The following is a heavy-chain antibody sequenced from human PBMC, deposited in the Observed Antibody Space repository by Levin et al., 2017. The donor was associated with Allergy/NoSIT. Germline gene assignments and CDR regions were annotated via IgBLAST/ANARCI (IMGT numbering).Heavy chain of an antibody. CDR1: GFTFSSYA. J-gene: IGHJ4*02. D-gene: IGHD3-10*01. V-gene: IGHV3-30-3*01. CDR3: ARYSGSGSYYSGHYFDY. CDR2: ISYDGSNK. Sequence: PGGSLRLSCAASGFTFSSYAMHWVRQAPGKGLEWVAVISYDGSNKYYADSVKGRFTISRDNSKNTLYLQMNSLRPEDTAVYYCARYSGSGSYYSGHYFDYWGQGTLVTVSS.